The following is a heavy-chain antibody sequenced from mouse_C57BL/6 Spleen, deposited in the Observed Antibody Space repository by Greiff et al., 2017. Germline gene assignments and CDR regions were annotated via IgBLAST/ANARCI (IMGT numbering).Heavy chain of an antibody. Sequence: QVQLQQSGPELVKPGASVKISCKASGYAFSSSWMNWVKQRPGKGLEWIGRIYPGDGDTNYNGKFKGKATLTADKSSSTAYMQLSSLTSEDSAVYFCARAYHSNPGAMDYWGQGTSVTVSS. CDR3: ARAYHSNPGAMDY. V-gene: IGHV1-82*01. CDR1: GYAFSSSW. J-gene: IGHJ4*01. D-gene: IGHD2-5*01. CDR2: IYPGDGDT.